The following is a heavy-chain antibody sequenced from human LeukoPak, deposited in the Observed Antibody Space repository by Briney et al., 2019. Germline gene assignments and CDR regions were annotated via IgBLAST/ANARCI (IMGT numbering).Heavy chain of an antibody. V-gene: IGHV4-39*07. D-gene: IGHD3-10*01. CDR1: GGSISSSSYY. CDR3: ARDYYGSGSY. J-gene: IGHJ4*02. Sequence: SETLSLTCTVSGGSISSSSYYWGWIRQPPGKGLEWIGEINHSGSTNCNPSLKSRVTISVDTSKNQFSLKLSSVTAADTAVYYCARDYYGSGSYWGQGTLVTVSS. CDR2: INHSGST.